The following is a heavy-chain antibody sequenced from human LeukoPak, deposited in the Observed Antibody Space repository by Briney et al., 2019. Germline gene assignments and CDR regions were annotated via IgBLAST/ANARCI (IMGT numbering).Heavy chain of an antibody. CDR1: GFTFNSYS. D-gene: IGHD2-21*02. Sequence: PGRSLRLSRAAFGFTFNSYSMNWVRQAPGKGLEWVSSISISSSYIYYADSVKGRFTISRDNAKNSLYLQLNSLRVEDTAVYYCARACGGDCYLSDYWGQGTLVTVSS. V-gene: IGHV3-21*01. CDR2: ISISSSYI. CDR3: ARACGGDCYLSDY. J-gene: IGHJ4*02.